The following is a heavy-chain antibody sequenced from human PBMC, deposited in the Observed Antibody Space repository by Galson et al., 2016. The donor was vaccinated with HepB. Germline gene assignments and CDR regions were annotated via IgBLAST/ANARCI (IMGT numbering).Heavy chain of an antibody. Sequence: LSLTCTVSGGSISGYYWSWIRQPPGKGLEWIGYIYHSGSTEYNPSLKSRVTISVDTSKKKFSLKLSSVTAADTAVYFCARTDQQLVVDYWGQGTLVTVSS. CDR2: IYHSGST. CDR1: GGSISGYY. V-gene: IGHV4-59*01. CDR3: ARTDQQLVVDY. J-gene: IGHJ4*02. D-gene: IGHD6-6*01.